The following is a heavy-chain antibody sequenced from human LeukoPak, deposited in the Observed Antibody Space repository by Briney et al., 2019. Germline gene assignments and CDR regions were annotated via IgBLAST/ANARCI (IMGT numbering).Heavy chain of an antibody. CDR3: ASIPYCSGGSCYSERVDY. D-gene: IGHD2-15*01. Sequence: ASVKVSCKASGYTFTSYGISWVRQAPGQGLEWMGWISAYNGNTNYAQKLQGRVTMTRDTSISTAYMELSRLRSDDTAVYYCASIPYCSGGSCYSERVDYWGQGTLVTVSS. CDR1: GYTFTSYG. CDR2: ISAYNGNT. V-gene: IGHV1-18*01. J-gene: IGHJ4*02.